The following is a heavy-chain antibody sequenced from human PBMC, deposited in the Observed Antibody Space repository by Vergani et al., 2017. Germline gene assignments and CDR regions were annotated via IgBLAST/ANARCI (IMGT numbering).Heavy chain of an antibody. CDR1: GDSVISTDYH. J-gene: IGHJ4*02. Sequence: QVQLHESGPGLVKPSETLSLTCTVSGDSVISTDYHWGWIRQPPGKGLEWIGSMDYSGSTSYNPSLESRISLSFETPKNQFSLRLTSVTAADTGVYYCASKRGACRAAYCHSYDFWGPGTLVGVSS. D-gene: IGHD2-15*01. V-gene: IGHV4-39*01. CDR2: MDYSGST. CDR3: ASKRGACRAAYCHSYDF.